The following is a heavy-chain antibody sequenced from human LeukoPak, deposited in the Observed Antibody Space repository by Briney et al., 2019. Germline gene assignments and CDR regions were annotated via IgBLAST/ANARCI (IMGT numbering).Heavy chain of an antibody. CDR3: ATDSGSYSSHWYFDL. CDR1: GYTLTELS. V-gene: IGHV1-24*01. D-gene: IGHD1-26*01. Sequence: ASVKVSCKVSGYTLTELSMHWVRQAPGKGLEWMGGFDPEDGETIYAQKFQGRVTMTEDTSTDTAYMELSSLRSEDTAVYYCATDSGSYSSHWYFDLWGRGTLVTASS. CDR2: FDPEDGET. J-gene: IGHJ2*01.